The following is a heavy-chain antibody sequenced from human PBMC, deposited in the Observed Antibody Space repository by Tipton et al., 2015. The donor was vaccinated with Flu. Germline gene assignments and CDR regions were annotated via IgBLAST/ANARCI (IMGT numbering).Heavy chain of an antibody. Sequence: QVQLVQSGAEVKKPGESLKISCKGSGYSFTSYWIGWVRQAPGQGLEWMGIINPSGGSTSYAQKFQGRVTMTRDTSTSTVYMELSSLRSEDTAVYYCARLYSSSWCFDYWGQGTLVTVSS. CDR2: INPSGGST. CDR3: ARLYSSSWCFDY. V-gene: IGHV1-46*01. J-gene: IGHJ4*02. CDR1: GYSFTSYW. D-gene: IGHD6-13*01.